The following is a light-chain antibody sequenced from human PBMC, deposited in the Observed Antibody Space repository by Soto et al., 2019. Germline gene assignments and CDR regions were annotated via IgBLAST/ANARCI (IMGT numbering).Light chain of an antibody. CDR1: QSISNY. Sequence: EIVLTQSPDTLSLAPGERATLSCRASQSISNYLAWYQQKPGQAPRLLIYDASNRATGIPARFSGSGSGTDFTLTTSRLEPEDFAVYYCQQRSNWPPITFGQGTRLESK. CDR3: QQRSNWPPIT. J-gene: IGKJ5*01. V-gene: IGKV3-11*01. CDR2: DAS.